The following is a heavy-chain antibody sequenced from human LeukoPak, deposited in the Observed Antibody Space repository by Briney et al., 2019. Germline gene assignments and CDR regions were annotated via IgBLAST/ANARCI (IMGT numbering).Heavy chain of an antibody. CDR2: ISSRGNYR. J-gene: IGHJ4*02. V-gene: IGHV3-21*01. CDR3: ARDISYDSSGSILDY. D-gene: IGHD3-22*01. CDR1: GFSFSSYS. Sequence: PGGSLRLPCAASGFSFSSYSIKWVRQAPGKGLEWVASISSRGNYRYYADSVKGRFTISRDNAKNSLYLQMNSLRAEDTAVYYCARDISYDSSGSILDYWGQGTRVTVSS.